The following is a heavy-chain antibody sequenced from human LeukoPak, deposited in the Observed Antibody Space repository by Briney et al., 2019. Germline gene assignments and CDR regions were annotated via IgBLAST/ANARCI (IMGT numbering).Heavy chain of an antibody. J-gene: IGHJ4*02. Sequence: GGSLRLSCAASGFTFSSYGMHWVRQAPGKGLEWVAVISYDGSNKYYADSVKGRFTISRDNSKNTLYLQMNSLSAEDTAVYYCASERIAVAIDSWGQGTLVTVSS. CDR2: ISYDGSNK. CDR1: GFTFSSYG. D-gene: IGHD6-19*01. CDR3: ASERIAVAIDS. V-gene: IGHV3-30*03.